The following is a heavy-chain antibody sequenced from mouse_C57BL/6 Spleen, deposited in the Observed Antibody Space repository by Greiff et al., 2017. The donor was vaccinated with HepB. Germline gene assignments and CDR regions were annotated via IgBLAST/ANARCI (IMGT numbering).Heavy chain of an antibody. J-gene: IGHJ3*01. CDR3: TKGLPPAY. V-gene: IGHV14-4*01. D-gene: IGHD5-5*01. CDR2: IDPENGDT. Sequence: DVHLVESGAELVRPGASVKLSCTASGFNIKDDYMHWVKQRPEQGLEWIGWIDPENGDTEYASKFQGKATITAVTSSNTAYLQRSSLTSEDTAVYYCTKGLPPAYWGQRTLVTVAA. CDR1: GFNIKDDY.